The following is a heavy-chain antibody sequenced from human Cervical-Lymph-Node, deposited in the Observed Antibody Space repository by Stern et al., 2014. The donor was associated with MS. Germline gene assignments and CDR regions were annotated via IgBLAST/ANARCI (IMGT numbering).Heavy chain of an antibody. Sequence: QVQLQESGPGLVKPSETLSLTCTVSGGAVSDYYWTWIRQRPGKGLEWIGYISDPGTTTSNPSLHRRVTITLDTAQNQVSLRLRSVTAADTAVYYCARDPSTTASDWFFDLWGRGSLVTVSS. CDR1: GGAVSDYY. CDR2: ISDPGTT. CDR3: ARDPSTTASDWFFDL. V-gene: IGHV4-59*02. D-gene: IGHD2-21*02. J-gene: IGHJ2*01.